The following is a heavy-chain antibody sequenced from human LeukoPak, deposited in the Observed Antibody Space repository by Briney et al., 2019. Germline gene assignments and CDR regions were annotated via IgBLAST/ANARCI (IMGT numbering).Heavy chain of an antibody. D-gene: IGHD3-10*01. CDR3: ARDYYGSGSYYNDDYYYYYMDV. Sequence: SVMVSCKASGGTFSSYAISWVRQAPGQGLEWMGGIIPIFGTANYAQKFQGRVTITTDESTSTAYMELSSLRSEDTAVYYCARDYYGSGSYYNDDYYYYYMDVWGKGTTVTVSS. CDR1: GGTFSSYA. J-gene: IGHJ6*03. CDR2: IIPIFGTA. V-gene: IGHV1-69*05.